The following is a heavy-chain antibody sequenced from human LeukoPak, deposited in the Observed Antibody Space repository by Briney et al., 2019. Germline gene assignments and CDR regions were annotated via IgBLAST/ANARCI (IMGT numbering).Heavy chain of an antibody. D-gene: IGHD3-22*01. CDR2: VSTSGIT. V-gene: IGHV4-4*07. CDR3: ARATYDSSDYFYPYFDY. J-gene: IGHJ4*02. CDR1: GASISTYY. Sequence: SENLSLTCTVSGASISTYYWTWIRQPAGKRLQWIRRVSTSGITKYNPSLKSRVIMSVDTSKNQFSLNLTSVTAADTAVYYCARATYDSSDYFYPYFDYWGQGTLVTVSS.